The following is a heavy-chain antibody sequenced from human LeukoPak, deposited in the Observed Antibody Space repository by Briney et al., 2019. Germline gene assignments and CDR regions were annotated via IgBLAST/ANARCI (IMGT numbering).Heavy chain of an antibody. CDR2: IIPIFGTA. Sequence: SVKVSCKASGYAFTGYYMHWVRQAPGQGLEWMGGIIPIFGTANYAQKFQGRVTITADESTSTAYMELSSLRSEDTAVYYCARPRTVVTPYDAFDIWGQGTMVTVSS. CDR1: GYAFTGYY. V-gene: IGHV1-69*13. D-gene: IGHD4-23*01. CDR3: ARPRTVVTPYDAFDI. J-gene: IGHJ3*02.